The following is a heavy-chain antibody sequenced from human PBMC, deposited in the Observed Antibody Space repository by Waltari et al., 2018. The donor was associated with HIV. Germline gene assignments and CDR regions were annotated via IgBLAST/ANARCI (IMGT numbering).Heavy chain of an antibody. CDR3: AKAKDTGGYYYYFDY. CDR1: GFPFSSYA. J-gene: IGHJ4*02. Sequence: QVRLVESGGGVVQPGRPLTVSCAASGFPFSSYAMLLVRQAPGKGLEWVALISYDGSKKYFADSVKVRFTISRDNSKRTLFLQMNSLRTEDTAVYFCAKAKDTGGYYYYFDYWGQGVLVTVSS. V-gene: IGHV3-30*18. D-gene: IGHD3-22*01. CDR2: ISYDGSKK.